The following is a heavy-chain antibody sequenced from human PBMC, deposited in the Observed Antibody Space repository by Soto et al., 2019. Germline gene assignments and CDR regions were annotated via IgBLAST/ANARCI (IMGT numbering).Heavy chain of an antibody. CDR3: AKDHLRVRYCSGGSCHDAFDI. D-gene: IGHD2-15*01. CDR2: ISGSGGST. J-gene: IGHJ3*02. CDR1: GFTFCSYA. Sequence: GGSLRLSCAASGFTFCSYALSWVRQAPGKGLEWVSAISGSGGSTYYADSVKGRFTISRNNSKNTLYLQMNSLRAEDTAVYYCAKDHLRVRYCSGGSCHDAFDIWGQGTMVTVSS. V-gene: IGHV3-23*01.